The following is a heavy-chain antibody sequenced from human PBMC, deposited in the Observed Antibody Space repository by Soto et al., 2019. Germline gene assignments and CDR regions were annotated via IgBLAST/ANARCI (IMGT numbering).Heavy chain of an antibody. V-gene: IGHV3-23*01. CDR1: GFDFRSYA. CDR3: AKERYCRATSCYGGFDF. J-gene: IGHJ3*01. D-gene: IGHD2-2*01. Sequence: GGSLRLSCAASGFDFRSYAMSWVRLAPGRGLEWVSTISAGGANTQVAETLRGRFTVVRDNSKDTLHLQMNTLRADDTAIYWCAKERYCRATSCYGGFDFWGQGTVVTVSS. CDR2: ISAGGANT.